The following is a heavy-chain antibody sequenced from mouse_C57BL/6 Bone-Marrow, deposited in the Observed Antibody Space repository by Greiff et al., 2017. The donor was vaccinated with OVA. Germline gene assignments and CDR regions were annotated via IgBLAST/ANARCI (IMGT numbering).Heavy chain of an antibody. Sequence: VQLQQSGPGMVKPSQSLSLTCTVTGYSITSGYDWHWIRHFPGNKLEWMGYISYSGSTNYNPSLKSRISITHDTSKNHFFLKLNSVTTEDTATYYCARDGDGYDPFFAYWGQGTLVTVSA. CDR3: ARDGDGYDPFFAY. CDR2: ISYSGST. J-gene: IGHJ3*01. D-gene: IGHD2-2*01. CDR1: GYSITSGYD. V-gene: IGHV3-1*01.